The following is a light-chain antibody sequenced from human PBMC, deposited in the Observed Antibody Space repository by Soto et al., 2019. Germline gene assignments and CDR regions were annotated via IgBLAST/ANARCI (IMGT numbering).Light chain of an antibody. Sequence: QSVLTQPASLSGSPGQSITISCTGTSSDIGAYDYVSWFQHHPGKAPKLMIYEVSNRPSRVSNRFSGSKSGNTASLTISGLQAEDEAHYYCSSYTSTRTYVVFGGGTKVTVL. CDR3: SSYTSTRTYVV. J-gene: IGLJ2*01. CDR1: SSDIGAYDY. V-gene: IGLV2-14*01. CDR2: EVS.